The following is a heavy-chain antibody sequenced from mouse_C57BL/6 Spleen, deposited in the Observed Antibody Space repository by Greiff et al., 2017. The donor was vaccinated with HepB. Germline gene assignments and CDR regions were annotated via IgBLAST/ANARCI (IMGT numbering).Heavy chain of an antibody. CDR2: IDPETGGT. Sequence: VQLQQSGAELVRPGASVTLSCKASGYTFTDYEMHWVKQTPVHGLEWIGAIDPETGGTAYNQKFKGKAILTADKSSSTAYMELRSLTSEDSAVYYCTRSGSQYWYFDVWGTGTTVTVSS. J-gene: IGHJ1*03. CDR1: GYTFTDYE. D-gene: IGHD6-1*01. V-gene: IGHV1-15*01. CDR3: TRSGSQYWYFDV.